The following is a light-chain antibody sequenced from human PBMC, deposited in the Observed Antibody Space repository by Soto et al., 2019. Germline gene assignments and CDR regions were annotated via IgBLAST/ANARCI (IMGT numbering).Light chain of an antibody. V-gene: IGKV3-20*01. J-gene: IGKJ2*01. CDR3: QEYGGSPLYA. CDR1: QTVTSTK. CDR2: AAS. Sequence: EIVLTQSPGTLSLSPGERATLSCRTSQTVTSTKVAWYQQKPGQAPRLLVFAASRRATGIPDRFSGSGSGTDFTLTISGLAPEDSAVYYCQEYGGSPLYAFGQGTKLEIK.